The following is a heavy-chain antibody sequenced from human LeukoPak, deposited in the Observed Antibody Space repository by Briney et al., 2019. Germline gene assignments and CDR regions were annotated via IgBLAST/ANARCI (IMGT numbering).Heavy chain of an antibody. V-gene: IGHV1-24*01. D-gene: IGHD3-10*01. CDR1: GYTLTELS. J-gene: IGHJ3*02. CDR3: ATERSGSYYNGDAAFDI. Sequence: ASVKVSCKVSGYTLTELSMHWLRQAPGKGLEWMGGFDPEDGETIYAQKFQGRVTTTEDTSTNTANMELSSLRSEDTAVYYCATERSGSYYNGDAAFDIWGQGTMVTVSS. CDR2: FDPEDGET.